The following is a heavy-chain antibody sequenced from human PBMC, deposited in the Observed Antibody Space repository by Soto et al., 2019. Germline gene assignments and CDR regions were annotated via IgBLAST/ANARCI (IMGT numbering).Heavy chain of an antibody. Sequence: EVQLVESGGGLIQPGGSLRLSCAVSGFAISDYYMSWVRQAPGKGLEWVSVVYLGDSTFYADSVKGRFTIFRDDSKNTLYLQMNSLRAEDTAVYSCAGGLLRGHLDYCGPGTLVTVSS. CDR1: GFAISDYY. J-gene: IGHJ4*02. CDR2: VYLGDST. D-gene: IGHD3-3*01. CDR3: AGGLLRGHLDY. V-gene: IGHV3-53*01.